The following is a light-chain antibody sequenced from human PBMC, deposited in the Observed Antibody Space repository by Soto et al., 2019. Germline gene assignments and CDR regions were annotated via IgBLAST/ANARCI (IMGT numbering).Light chain of an antibody. J-gene: IGLJ3*02. CDR1: SSDIGAYNY. CDR2: EVN. CDR3: TSYGGRDNLM. V-gene: IGLV2-8*01. Sequence: QSVLTQPASLSGSPGQSVTISCTGTSSDIGAYNYVSWFQQHPGEAPKLIISEVNKRPSGVPDRFSGPKSGNTASLTVSGLQAEDEADYYCTSYGGRDNLMFGGGTKLTVL.